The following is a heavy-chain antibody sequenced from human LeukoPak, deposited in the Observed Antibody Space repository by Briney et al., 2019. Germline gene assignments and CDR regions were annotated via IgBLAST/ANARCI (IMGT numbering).Heavy chain of an antibody. J-gene: IGHJ6*02. CDR3: AKARYCTSTSCYRLTYYYYYGMDV. D-gene: IGHD2-2*01. V-gene: IGHV3-30*18. CDR2: ISYDGSNQ. CDR1: GFTFSSYG. Sequence: PGRSLRLSCAASGFTFSSYGMHWVRQAPGKGLEWVAAISYDGSNQYYADSVKGRFTISRDNSKNTLYLQMDSLRAEDTAVYYCAKARYCTSTSCYRLTYYYYYGMDVWGQGTTVAVSS.